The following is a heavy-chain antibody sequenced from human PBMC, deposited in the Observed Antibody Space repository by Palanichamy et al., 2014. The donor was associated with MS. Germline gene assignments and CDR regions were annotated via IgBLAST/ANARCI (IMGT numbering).Heavy chain of an antibody. D-gene: IGHD3-3*01. CDR1: GYTFTSYD. V-gene: IGHV1-8*01. CDR2: MNPNSGNT. J-gene: IGHJ6*02. CDR3: ARGPMAPHYDFWSGTYYYYYYGMDV. Sequence: VQLVQSGAEVKKPGASVKVSCKASGYTFTSYDINWVRQATGQGLEWMGWMNPNSGNTGYARKFQGRVTMTRNTSISTAYMELSSLRSEDTAVYYCARGPMAPHYDFWSGTYYYYYYGMDVWGQGTTVTVSS.